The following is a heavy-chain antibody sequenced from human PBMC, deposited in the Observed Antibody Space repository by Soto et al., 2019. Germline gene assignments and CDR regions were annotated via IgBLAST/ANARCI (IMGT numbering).Heavy chain of an antibody. CDR1: GYTFSNYG. J-gene: IGHJ4*02. D-gene: IGHD6-13*01. CDR2: ISGYNGNT. V-gene: IGHV1-18*01. CDR3: ARDGSSSWPNFDY. Sequence: QVQLVQSGAEVKKPGASVKVSCKASGYTFSNYGISWVRQAPGQGLEWMGWISGYNGNTHYAQKFQGRVTMTTDTSTSTAYVELRSLRSDDTAMFYCARDGSSSWPNFDYWGQGTLVTVSS.